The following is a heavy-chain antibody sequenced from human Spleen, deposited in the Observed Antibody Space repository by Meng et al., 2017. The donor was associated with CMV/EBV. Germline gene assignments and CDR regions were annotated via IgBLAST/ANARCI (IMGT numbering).Heavy chain of an antibody. CDR1: GSPYRRGEYY. J-gene: IGHJ4*02. CDR3: SRAREMATIFDY. D-gene: IGHD5-24*01. V-gene: IGHV4-30-4*08. Sequence: GPRTVISSNTRSLTCTCSGSPYRRGEYYWSWIVQPPGKGLEKIGYNHYSWCIYYKPSHKSRVTISEDTSKNQCSLKLISVTAADTAVYYCSRAREMATIFDYWGQGTLVTVSS. CDR2: NHYSWCI.